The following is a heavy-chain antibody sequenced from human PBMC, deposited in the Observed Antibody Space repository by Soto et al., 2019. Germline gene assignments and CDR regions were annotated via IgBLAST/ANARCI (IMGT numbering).Heavy chain of an antibody. CDR3: ARQGGSPSGFYYYYYYMDV. J-gene: IGHJ6*03. CDR2: IYYTGST. CDR1: GGSISSSSYC. Sequence: SETLSLTCTVSGGSISSSSYCWAWIRQPPGKGLEWIGSIYYTGSTYYNSSLKSRVIISVDTSKNQFSLKLSSVTAADTAVYYCARQGGSPSGFYYYYYYMDVWGKGTTVTVSS. V-gene: IGHV4-39*01. D-gene: IGHD6-6*01.